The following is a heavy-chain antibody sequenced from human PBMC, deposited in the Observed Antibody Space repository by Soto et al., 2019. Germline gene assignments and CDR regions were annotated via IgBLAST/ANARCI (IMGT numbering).Heavy chain of an antibody. CDR2: IYHSGST. CDR1: GGSISSSNW. CDR3: ARGKRVAVAENWFDP. D-gene: IGHD6-19*01. V-gene: IGHV4-4*02. Sequence: QVQLQESGPGLVKPSGTLSLTCAVSGGSISSSNWWSWVRQPPGKGLEWIGEIYHSGSTNYNPSLKSRVTISVDTSKNQFSLKLSSVTAADTAVYYCARGKRVAVAENWFDPWGQGTLVTVSS. J-gene: IGHJ5*02.